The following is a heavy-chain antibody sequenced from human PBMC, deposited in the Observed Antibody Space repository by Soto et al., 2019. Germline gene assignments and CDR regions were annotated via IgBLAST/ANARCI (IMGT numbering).Heavy chain of an antibody. CDR3: SKEGGYSYGAPFDAFDI. J-gene: IGHJ3*02. Sequence: GGSLRLSCAASGFAFSSYGMHWVRQAPGKGLEWVAVISYDGSNKYYADSVKGRFTISRDNSKNTLYLQMNSLRAEDTAVYYCSKEGGYSYGAPFDAFDIWGQGTMVTVSS. V-gene: IGHV3-30*18. CDR1: GFAFSSYG. CDR2: ISYDGSNK. D-gene: IGHD5-18*01.